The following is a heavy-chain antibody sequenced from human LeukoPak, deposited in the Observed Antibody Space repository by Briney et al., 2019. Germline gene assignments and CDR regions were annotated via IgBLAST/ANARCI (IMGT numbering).Heavy chain of an antibody. CDR3: ARYYDRTGFDY. Sequence: SETLSLTCAVYGGSFSDYYWSWFRQPPGKGLEWIGEINHSGSTNYNPSLKSRVTISVDTSKNQFSLKLSSVTAADTAVYYCARYYDRTGFDYWGQGTLVTVSS. V-gene: IGHV4-34*01. D-gene: IGHD3-16*01. CDR1: GGSFSDYY. J-gene: IGHJ4*02. CDR2: INHSGST.